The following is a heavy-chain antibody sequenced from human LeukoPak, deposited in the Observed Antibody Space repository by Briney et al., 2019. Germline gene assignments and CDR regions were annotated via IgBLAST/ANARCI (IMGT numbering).Heavy chain of an antibody. V-gene: IGHV3-64D*06. CDR3: VKSLYSSSWYGDAFDI. CDR2: ISSNGGST. Sequence: PGGSLRLSCSGSGFTFSSYAMHWVRQAPGKGLEYVSAISSNGGSTYYADSVKGRFTISRDNSKNTLYLQMSSLRAEDTAVYYCVKSLYSSSWYGDAFDIWGQGTMVTVSS. J-gene: IGHJ3*02. D-gene: IGHD6-13*01. CDR1: GFTFSSYA.